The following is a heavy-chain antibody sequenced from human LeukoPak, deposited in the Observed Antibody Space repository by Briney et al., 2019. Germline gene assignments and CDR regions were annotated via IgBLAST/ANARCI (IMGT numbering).Heavy chain of an antibody. CDR1: DDSISSYY. J-gene: IGHJ3*02. Sequence: SETLSLTCTVSDDSISSYYWSWIRQPPGKGLEWIGHIYYSGSTKYNPSLKSRATILLDTSKNHVSLKLRSVTAADTAVYYCARHHRERSGWGHALDIWGQGTMVIVS. CDR2: IYYSGST. V-gene: IGHV4-59*08. D-gene: IGHD6-19*01. CDR3: ARHHRERSGWGHALDI.